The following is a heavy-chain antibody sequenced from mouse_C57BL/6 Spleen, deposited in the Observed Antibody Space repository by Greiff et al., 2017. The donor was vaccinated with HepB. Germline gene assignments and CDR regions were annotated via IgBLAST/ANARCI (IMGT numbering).Heavy chain of an antibody. CDR1: GFTFSSYA. V-gene: IGHV5-9-1*02. J-gene: IGHJ1*03. D-gene: IGHD1-1*01. CDR2: ISSGGDYI. Sequence: EVQRVESGEGLVKPGGSLKLSCAASGFTFSSYAMSWVRQTPEKRLEWVAYISSGGDYIYYADTVKGRFTISRDNARNTLYLQMSSLKSEDTAMYYCTRVDYYGSSYWYFDVWGTGTTVTVSS. CDR3: TRVDYYGSSYWYFDV.